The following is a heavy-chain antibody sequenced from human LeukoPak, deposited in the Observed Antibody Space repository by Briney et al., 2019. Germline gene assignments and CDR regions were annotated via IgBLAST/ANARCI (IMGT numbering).Heavy chain of an antibody. CDR3: AREVIIFPDYYYYGMDV. CDR1: GSTFRDYY. V-gene: IGHV3-11*01. J-gene: IGHJ6*02. Sequence: PGGSLRLSCAASGSTFRDYYMTWIRQAPGKGLEWIAYISRSGDSLYYVDSVEGRFTISRDNAKNSLYLQMNSLRAEDTAVYYCAREVIIFPDYYYYGMDVWGQGTTVTVSS. CDR2: ISRSGDSL. D-gene: IGHD3-9*01.